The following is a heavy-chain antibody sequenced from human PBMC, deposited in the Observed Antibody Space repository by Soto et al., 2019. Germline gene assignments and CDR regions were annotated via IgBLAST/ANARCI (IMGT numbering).Heavy chain of an antibody. V-gene: IGHV1-46*01. J-gene: IGHJ4*02. CDR2: INPSGGST. D-gene: IGHD1-1*01. CDR1: GPTFTSYH. Sequence: QIQLVQSGAEVKKPGASVTISCKSSGPTFTSYHMHWVRQAPGQGLEWMGLINPSGGSTSYAQKFQGRLTVTRDPSTRTVYMDLSRLRSEDTAVYYCARSLEYLGQGTLVSVSS. CDR3: ARSLEY.